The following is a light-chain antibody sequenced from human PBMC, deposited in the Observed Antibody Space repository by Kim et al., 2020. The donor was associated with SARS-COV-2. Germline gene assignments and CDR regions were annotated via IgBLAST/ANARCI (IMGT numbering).Light chain of an antibody. CDR3: QQYNTYPWT. CDR2: DAS. CDR1: QSVTNW. Sequence: ASVGDRVSITCRASQSVTNWLAWYQQKPGKAPKLLMYDASTLESGVPSRFSGSGSGTEFTLTISSLQPDDFATYYCQQYNTYPWTFGQGTKVDIK. J-gene: IGKJ1*01. V-gene: IGKV1-5*01.